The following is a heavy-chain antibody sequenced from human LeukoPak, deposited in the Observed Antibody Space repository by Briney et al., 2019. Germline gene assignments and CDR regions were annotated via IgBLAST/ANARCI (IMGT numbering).Heavy chain of an antibody. CDR1: GFMFSRYS. V-gene: IGHV3-48*02. CDR2: ISSISRTT. D-gene: IGHD3-10*01. Sequence: PGGSLRLSCAGSGFMFSRYSMTWVRQAPGKGLEWIAYISSISRTTNYADSVRGRFTLSRDNGKSSLFLQMNSLRDEDTAIYYCAKGKYYSGWGQGTLVIVSS. CDR3: AKGKYYSG. J-gene: IGHJ1*01.